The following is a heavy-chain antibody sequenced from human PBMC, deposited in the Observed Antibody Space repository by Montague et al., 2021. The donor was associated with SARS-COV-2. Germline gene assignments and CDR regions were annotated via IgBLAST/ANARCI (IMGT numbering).Heavy chain of an antibody. CDR2: VNHSGRI. D-gene: IGHD1-26*01. Sequence: SETLSFTCAVYGGSFSDYYWTWIRQPPGKGLEWLGEVNHSGRINYNPSLKSRITISVDTSKNQFSLRLSSVTAADTAVYYCARLSSDIGGYFWFDSWGQGTLVSVSS. CDR3: ARLSSDIGGYFWFDS. CDR1: GGSFSDYY. V-gene: IGHV4-34*01. J-gene: IGHJ5*01.